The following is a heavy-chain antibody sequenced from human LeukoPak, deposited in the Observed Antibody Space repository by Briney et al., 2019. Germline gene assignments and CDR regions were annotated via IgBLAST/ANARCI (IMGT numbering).Heavy chain of an antibody. CDR2: ITSSSSYT. CDR1: GITFSNYN. CDR3: AKDLHWGLDY. Sequence: GGSLRLSCAAPGITFSNYNMNWVRQAPGKGLEWISSITSSSSYTFYADSGKGRFTISRDNSKNTLYLQMNSLRGEDTALYYCAKDLHWGLDYWGQGALVTVSS. J-gene: IGHJ4*02. V-gene: IGHV3-21*04. D-gene: IGHD3-16*01.